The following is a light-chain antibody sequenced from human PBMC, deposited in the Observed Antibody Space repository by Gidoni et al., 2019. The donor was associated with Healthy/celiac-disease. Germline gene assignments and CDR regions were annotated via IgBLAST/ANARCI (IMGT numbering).Light chain of an antibody. J-gene: IGKJ2*01. Sequence: DIQMTQSPSSLSASVGDRVTITCRASQSINSYLNWYQQKPGKAPKVLIYATSSLQSGVPSRFSGSGSGTDFTLTISSLQPEDFATYYCQQSYNTPYTFGQGTKLEIK. CDR2: ATS. CDR3: QQSYNTPYT. CDR1: QSINSY. V-gene: IGKV1-39*01.